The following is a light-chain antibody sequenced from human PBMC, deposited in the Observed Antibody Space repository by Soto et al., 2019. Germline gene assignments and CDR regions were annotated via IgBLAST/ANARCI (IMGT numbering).Light chain of an antibody. CDR1: QSVTSTF. CDR3: LQYADSAWT. J-gene: IGKJ1*01. CDR2: AAS. V-gene: IGKV3-20*01. Sequence: DIVLTQSPGTLSLSPGERATLSCWASQSVTSTFLAWYQKKSGQPPRLLIYAASTRASGIPDRFTGSGSGTDFSLTINRLDPEDFAVYYCLQYADSAWTFGQGTTVEIK.